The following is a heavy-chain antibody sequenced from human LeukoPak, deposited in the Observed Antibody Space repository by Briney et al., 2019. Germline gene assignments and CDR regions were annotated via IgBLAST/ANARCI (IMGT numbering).Heavy chain of an antibody. CDR2: IKAKTDDWTT. Sequence: GGSLRLSCAASGFTFSTAWMNWVRQAPGKGLEWVGRIKAKTDDWTTDYAAPVKGRFTISRDDSETTLYLQMNSLKTEDSAAYYCTTDQKQYCGGDCYSAWGQGTLVTVSS. CDR3: TTDQKQYCGGDCYSA. CDR1: GFTFSTAW. V-gene: IGHV3-15*01. D-gene: IGHD2-21*02. J-gene: IGHJ4*02.